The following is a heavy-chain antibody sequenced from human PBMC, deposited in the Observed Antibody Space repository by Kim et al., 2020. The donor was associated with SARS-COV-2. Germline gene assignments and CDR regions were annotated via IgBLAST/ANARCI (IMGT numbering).Heavy chain of an antibody. CDR1: GFTFNSYA. J-gene: IGHJ1*01. CDR2: IRQSGGNT. Sequence: GGSLRLSCAASGFTFNSYAMSWVRQAPGKGLEWDSGIRQSGGNTEYADSVKGRFSISRANSKNTLYLQMNRLRAEDTAVYYCAWVTSGSSGWVEYFQRWGQGTLVTVSS. V-gene: IGHV3-23*01. CDR3: AWVTSGSSGWVEYFQR. D-gene: IGHD6-19*01.